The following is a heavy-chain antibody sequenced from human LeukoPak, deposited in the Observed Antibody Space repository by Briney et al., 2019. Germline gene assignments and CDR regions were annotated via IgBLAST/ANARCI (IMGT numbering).Heavy chain of an antibody. CDR1: GYTFTGYY. V-gene: IGHV1-2*02. D-gene: IGHD3-10*01. Sequence: ASVKVSCKASGYTFTGYYIHWVRQAPGQGLEWMGWINPNSGGTNYAQKFQGRITMTRDTSISTAYMELSRLRSDDTAVCYCAREDYGSGSYYRCAFDIWGQGTMVTVSS. CDR2: INPNSGGT. J-gene: IGHJ3*02. CDR3: AREDYGSGSYYRCAFDI.